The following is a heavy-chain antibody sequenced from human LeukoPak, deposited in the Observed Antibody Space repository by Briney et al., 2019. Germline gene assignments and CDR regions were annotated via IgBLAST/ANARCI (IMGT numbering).Heavy chain of an antibody. V-gene: IGHV3-74*01. D-gene: IGHD3-9*01. CDR1: GFTFSSYW. J-gene: IGHJ5*02. Sequence: GGSLRLSCAASGFTFSSYWMHWVRHAPGKGLVWVSRINSDGSSTSYADSVKGRFTISRDNAKNTLYLQMNSLRAEDTAVYYCARNHYDILTGLLTHGFDPWGQGTLVTVSS. CDR2: INSDGSST. CDR3: ARNHYDILTGLLTHGFDP.